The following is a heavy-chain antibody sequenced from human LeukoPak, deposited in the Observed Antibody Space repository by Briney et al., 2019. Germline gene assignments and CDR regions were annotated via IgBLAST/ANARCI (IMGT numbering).Heavy chain of an antibody. Sequence: PSETLSLTCTVSGGSISSYYWSWIRQPPGKGLEWIGYIYYNGSTNYNPSLKSRVTISVDTSKNQFSLKLSSVTAADTAVYYCARVRAAGMPRYYYYGMDVWGQGTTVTVSS. CDR1: GGSISSYY. CDR3: ARVRAAGMPRYYYYGMDV. J-gene: IGHJ6*02. V-gene: IGHV4-59*12. CDR2: IYYNGST. D-gene: IGHD1-14*01.